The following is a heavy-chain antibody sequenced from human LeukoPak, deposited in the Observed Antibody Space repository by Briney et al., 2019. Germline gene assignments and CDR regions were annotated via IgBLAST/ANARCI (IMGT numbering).Heavy chain of an antibody. CDR3: ARGWLQPYWYFDL. CDR1: GYTFTNYA. CDR2: ISPYNGNA. V-gene: IGHV1-18*01. J-gene: IGHJ2*01. D-gene: IGHD5-24*01. Sequence: GASVKVSCTPSGYTFTNYAISWVRQAPGQGLEWMGSISPYNGNADYAQKLQGRVTMTTDTSTTTGYMELRSLRSDDTAIYYCARGWLQPYWYFDLWGRGTLVTVSS.